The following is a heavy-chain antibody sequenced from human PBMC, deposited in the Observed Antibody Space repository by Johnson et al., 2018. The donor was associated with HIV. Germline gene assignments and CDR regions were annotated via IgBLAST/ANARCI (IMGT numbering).Heavy chain of an antibody. Sequence: VQLVESGGGVVQPGRSLRLSCAASGFTFTSYGMHWVRQAPGKGLEWVTFIRYDGSNKYYAQTVKGRFTIPRDNSTNTLYLKMNSLRAGDTAVYYCARGSYGYGDAFDIWGQGTMVTVSS. J-gene: IGHJ3*02. V-gene: IGHV3-33*01. CDR1: GFTFTSYG. D-gene: IGHD5-18*01. CDR2: IRYDGSNK. CDR3: ARGSYGYGDAFDI.